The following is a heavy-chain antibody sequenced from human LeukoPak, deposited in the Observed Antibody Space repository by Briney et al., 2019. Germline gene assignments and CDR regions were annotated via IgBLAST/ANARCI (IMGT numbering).Heavy chain of an antibody. J-gene: IGHJ4*02. Sequence: GGSLRLSCAASGFTFSTYSMDWVRQAPGKGLEWVSYIGSSGTTIYYADFVKGRCTISIDNARNALYLQMNRLRVEDTAVYYCVRERFHGSGAPRYDYWGQGTLVTVSS. CDR1: GFTFSTYS. D-gene: IGHD3-10*01. V-gene: IGHV3-48*04. CDR3: VRERFHGSGAPRYDY. CDR2: IGSSGTTI.